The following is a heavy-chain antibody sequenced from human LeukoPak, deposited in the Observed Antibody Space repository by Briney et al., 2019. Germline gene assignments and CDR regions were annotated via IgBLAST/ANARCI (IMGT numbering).Heavy chain of an antibody. D-gene: IGHD2/OR15-2a*01. CDR1: GYTFTGYY. CDR2: INPNSGGT. Sequence: VASVKVSCKASGYTFTGYYMHWVRQAPGQGLEWMGWINPNSGGTEYAQKFQGRVTLTRDTSISTAYMELSRLRSDDTAVYYCASFYAPDRGIESQNLVTVYWGQGTLVSVSS. J-gene: IGHJ4*02. V-gene: IGHV1-2*02. CDR3: ASFYAPDRGIESQNLVTVY.